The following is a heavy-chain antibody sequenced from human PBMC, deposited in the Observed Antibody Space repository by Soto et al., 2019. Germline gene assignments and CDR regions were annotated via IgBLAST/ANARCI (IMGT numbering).Heavy chain of an antibody. V-gene: IGHV3-30*18. J-gene: IGHJ4*02. Sequence: QVQLVESGGGVVQPGRALRLSCAASGFTFSSYGMHWVRQAPGKGLEWVAVISYDGSNKYYADSVKGRFTISRDNSQNTLYLQMNSLRAEDTAVYYCAKDGLSGTKLFSYYWGQVTLVTVAS. CDR3: AKDGLSGTKLFSYY. CDR2: ISYDGSNK. D-gene: IGHD1-20*01. CDR1: GFTFSSYG.